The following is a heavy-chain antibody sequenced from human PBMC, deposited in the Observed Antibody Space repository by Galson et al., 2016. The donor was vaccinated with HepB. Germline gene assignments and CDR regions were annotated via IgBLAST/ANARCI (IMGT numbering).Heavy chain of an antibody. J-gene: IGHJ4*02. CDR2: IYYSGST. D-gene: IGHD3-3*01. CDR1: GGSISSYY. Sequence: ETLSLTCTVSGGSISSYYWSWIRQPPGKGLEWIGYIYYSGSTNYNPSLKSRVTISVDTSKNQFSLKLSSVTAADTAVYYCARAYYDIWSGSQRDFFDHWGQGTLVTVSS. CDR3: ARAYYDIWSGSQRDFFDH. V-gene: IGHV4-59*12.